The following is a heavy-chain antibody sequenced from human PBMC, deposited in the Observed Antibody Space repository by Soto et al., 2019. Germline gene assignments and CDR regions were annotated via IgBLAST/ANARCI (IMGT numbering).Heavy chain of an antibody. CDR3: AKDRYYDSSFDY. CDR2: ISYDGSNK. D-gene: IGHD3-22*01. V-gene: IGHV3-30*18. CDR1: GFTFSSYG. J-gene: IGHJ4*02. Sequence: PVGSLRLSCAASGFTFSSYGMHWVRQAPGKGLEWVAVISYDGSNKYYADSVKGRFTISRDNSKNTLYLQMNSLRAEDTAVYYWAKDRYYDSSFDYWGQGTLVTVS.